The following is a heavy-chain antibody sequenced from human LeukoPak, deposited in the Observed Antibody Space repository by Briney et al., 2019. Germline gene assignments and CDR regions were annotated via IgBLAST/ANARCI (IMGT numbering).Heavy chain of an antibody. Sequence: GGSLRLSCAASGFTFSSYEMNWVRQAPGKGLEWVSYISSSGSTIYYADSVKGRFTISRDNAKNSLYLQMNSLRPEDTAVYYCARGHRWQGLEYFDYWGQGTLVTVSS. D-gene: IGHD6-19*01. CDR1: GFTFSSYE. V-gene: IGHV3-48*03. CDR3: ARGHRWQGLEYFDY. CDR2: ISSSGSTI. J-gene: IGHJ4*02.